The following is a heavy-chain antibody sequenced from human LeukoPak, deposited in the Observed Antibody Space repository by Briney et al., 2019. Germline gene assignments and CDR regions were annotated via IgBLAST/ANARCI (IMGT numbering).Heavy chain of an antibody. V-gene: IGHV3-9*01. CDR3: ARDRIGIRVGSYSDY. CDR2: ISWNSGSI. CDR1: GFTFDDYA. J-gene: IGHJ4*02. Sequence: GGSLRLSCAASGFTFDDYAMHWVRQAPGKGLEWVSGISWNSGSIGYADSVKGRFTISRDNAKNSLYLQMNSLRAEDTAVYYCARDRIGIRVGSYSDYWGQGTLVTVSS. D-gene: IGHD3-10*01.